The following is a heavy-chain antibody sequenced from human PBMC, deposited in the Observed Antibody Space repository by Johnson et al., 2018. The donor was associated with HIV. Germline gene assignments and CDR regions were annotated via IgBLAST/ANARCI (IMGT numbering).Heavy chain of an antibody. J-gene: IGHJ3*02. Sequence: QVQLVESGGGVVQPGRSLRLSCAASGFTFSSYAMHWVRQAPGKGLEWVAVISYDGSNKYYADSVKGRFTISRDNSKNTLYLQMNSLRAEDTAVYYCAIIPPGGAGKGADAFDNWGQGTMVTVSS. CDR3: AIIPPGGAGKGADAFDN. D-gene: IGHD1-26*01. CDR1: GFTFSSYA. CDR2: ISYDGSNK. V-gene: IGHV3-30-3*01.